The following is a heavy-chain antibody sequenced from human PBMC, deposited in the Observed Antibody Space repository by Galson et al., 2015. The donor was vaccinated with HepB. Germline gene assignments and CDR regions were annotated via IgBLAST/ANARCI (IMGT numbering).Heavy chain of an antibody. CDR3: AKALHIPEYCSSTSCYPPYFDY. V-gene: IGHV3-30*18. J-gene: IGHJ4*02. CDR1: GFTFSSYG. CDR2: ISYDGSNK. D-gene: IGHD2-2*01. Sequence: SLRLSCAASGFTFSSYGMHWVRQAPGKGLEWVAVISYDGSNKYYADSVKGRFTISRDNSKNTLYLQMNSLRAEDTAVYYCAKALHIPEYCSSTSCYPPYFDYWGQGTLVTVSS.